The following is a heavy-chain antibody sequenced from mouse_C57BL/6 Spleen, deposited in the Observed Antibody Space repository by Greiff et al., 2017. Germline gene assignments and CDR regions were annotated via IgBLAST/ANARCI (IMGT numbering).Heavy chain of an antibody. D-gene: IGHD2-1*01. CDR3: ARRDYGNYFFDY. Sequence: VQLQQSGAELARPGASVKLSCKASGYTFTSYGISWVKQRTGQGLEWIGEIYPRSGNTYYNEKFKGKATLTADKSSSTAYMELRSLTSEDSAVYFCARRDYGNYFFDYWGQGTTLTVSS. V-gene: IGHV1-81*01. CDR2: IYPRSGNT. J-gene: IGHJ2*01. CDR1: GYTFTSYG.